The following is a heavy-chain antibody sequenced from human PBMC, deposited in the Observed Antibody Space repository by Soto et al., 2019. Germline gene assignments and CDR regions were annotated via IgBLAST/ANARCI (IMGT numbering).Heavy chain of an antibody. CDR3: ARWGGTVVVVAASASYGMDV. CDR2: IIPILGIA. V-gene: IGHV1-69*02. D-gene: IGHD2-15*01. J-gene: IGHJ6*02. Sequence: QVQLVQSGAEVKKPGSSVKVSCKASGGTFSSYTISWVRQAPGQGLEWMGRIIPILGIANYAQKFQGRVTITADKSTSTAYRELSSLRSEDTAVYYCARWGGTVVVVAASASYGMDVWGQGTTVTVSS. CDR1: GGTFSSYT.